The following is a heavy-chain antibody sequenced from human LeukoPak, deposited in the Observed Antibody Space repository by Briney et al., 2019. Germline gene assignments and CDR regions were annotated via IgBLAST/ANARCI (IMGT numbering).Heavy chain of an antibody. J-gene: IGHJ4*02. CDR2: ISGSGGIT. CDR3: VIIVSTADIAY. V-gene: IGHV3-23*01. D-gene: IGHD5-18*01. Sequence: GGSLRLSCAASAFTICSIAIERDRQAPGKGLEWVSGISGSGGITYYADSVKGRFTISRDNSKNTLYLQMNSLRAEDTAVYYRVIIVSTADIAYWGQGTLVTVSS. CDR1: AFTICSIA.